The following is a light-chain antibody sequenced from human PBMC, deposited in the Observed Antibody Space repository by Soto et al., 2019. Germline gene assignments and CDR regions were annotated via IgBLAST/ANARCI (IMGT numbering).Light chain of an antibody. V-gene: IGLV1-47*01. CDR1: SSNIGSNY. J-gene: IGLJ2*01. CDR3: AAWDDSLGGHVV. CDR2: RNN. Sequence: QSVLTQPPSASGTPGQRVTISCSGSSSNIGSNYVYWYQQLPGTAPKLLIYRNNQRPSGVPDRFSGSKSGTSASLAISGLRSEDEADYYCAAWDDSLGGHVVFGGGTKLPVL.